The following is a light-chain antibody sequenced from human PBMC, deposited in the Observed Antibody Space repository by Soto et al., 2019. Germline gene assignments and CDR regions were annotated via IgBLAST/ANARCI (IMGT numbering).Light chain of an antibody. J-gene: IGKJ1*01. Sequence: EIVMTQSPATLSVSPGERATLSCRASQSVSSNLAWYQQKPGQAPRLLIYGASTRATGIPARFSGSGSGTEFTHITSCLEAEDFAIYYCQQYNNWRTFGQGTKVEIK. V-gene: IGKV3-15*01. CDR2: GAS. CDR1: QSVSSN. CDR3: QQYNNWRT.